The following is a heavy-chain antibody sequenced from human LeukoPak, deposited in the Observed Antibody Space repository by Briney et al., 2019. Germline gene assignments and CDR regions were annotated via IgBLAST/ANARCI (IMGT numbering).Heavy chain of an antibody. J-gene: IGHJ5*02. Sequence: MSSETLSLTCTVSGGSISSSSYYWGWIRQPPGKGLEWIGSIYYSGSTYYNPSLKSLVTISVDTSKNQFSLKLSSVTAADTAVYYCARPTTYCSSTSCYVRDNWFDPWGQGTLVTVSS. V-gene: IGHV4-39*01. CDR2: IYYSGST. D-gene: IGHD2-2*01. CDR3: ARPTTYCSSTSCYVRDNWFDP. CDR1: GGSISSSSYY.